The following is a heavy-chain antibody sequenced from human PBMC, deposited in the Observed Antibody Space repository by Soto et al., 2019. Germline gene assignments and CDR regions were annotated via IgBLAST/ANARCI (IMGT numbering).Heavy chain of an antibody. J-gene: IGHJ6*02. V-gene: IGHV1-18*01. CDR3: ASWGPVVVVAATRPYYYYGMDV. CDR1: GYTFTSYG. Sequence: QVQLVQSGAEVKKPGASVKVSCKASGYTFTSYGISWVRQAPGQGLEWMGWISAYNGNTNYAQKLQGRVTMTTDTSTSTAYMELRSLRSDNPAVYYCASWGPVVVVAATRPYYYYGMDVWGQGTTVTVSS. D-gene: IGHD2-15*01. CDR2: ISAYNGNT.